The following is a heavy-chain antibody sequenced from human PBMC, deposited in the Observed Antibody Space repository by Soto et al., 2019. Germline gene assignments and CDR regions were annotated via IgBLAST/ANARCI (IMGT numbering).Heavy chain of an antibody. CDR3: VRGGQYNWNDWAYFDY. CDR2: INSDGSST. J-gene: IGHJ4*02. Sequence: GGSLRLSCAASGFTFSSYWMHWVRQAPGKGLVWVSRINSDGSSTSYADSVKGRFTISRDNAKNTLYLQMNSLRAEDTAVYYCVRGGQYNWNDWAYFDYWGQGTLVTVSS. CDR1: GFTFSSYW. D-gene: IGHD1-20*01. V-gene: IGHV3-74*01.